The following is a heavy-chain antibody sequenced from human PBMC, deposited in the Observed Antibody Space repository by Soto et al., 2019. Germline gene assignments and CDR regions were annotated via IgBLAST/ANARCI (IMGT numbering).Heavy chain of an antibody. Sequence: PSETLSLTCTVSGGSISSGGYYWSWIRQHPGKGLEWIGYIYYSGSTYYNPSLKSRVTISVDTSKNQFSLKLSSVTAADTAVYYCARVPTRYDRSSWYSSFGDWFDPWGQGTLVTVSS. V-gene: IGHV4-31*03. CDR2: IYYSGST. D-gene: IGHD6-13*01. J-gene: IGHJ5*02. CDR3: ARVPTRYDRSSWYSSFGDWFDP. CDR1: GGSISSGGYY.